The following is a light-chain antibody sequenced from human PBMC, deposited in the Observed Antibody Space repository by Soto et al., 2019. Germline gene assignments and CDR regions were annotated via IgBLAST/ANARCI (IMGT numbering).Light chain of an antibody. Sequence: DIQMTQSPSSLSASVGDTVTITCRASQSINSRFSWYQQMAGQAPKLLIYAASRLQSGAPSRFSGSGSRTDFTLTISSLQPEDFATYFCQQSYSRVTFGQGTKVDIK. CDR3: QQSYSRVT. J-gene: IGKJ1*01. CDR2: AAS. V-gene: IGKV1-39*01. CDR1: QSINSR.